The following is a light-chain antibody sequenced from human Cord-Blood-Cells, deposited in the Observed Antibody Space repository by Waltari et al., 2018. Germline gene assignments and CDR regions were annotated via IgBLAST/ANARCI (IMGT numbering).Light chain of an antibody. CDR1: QSISSY. J-gene: IGKJ1*01. CDR2: AAS. V-gene: IGKV1-39*01. Sequence: DIQLTQPPPSLSASVGDRVTITCRASQSISSYLNWYQQKPGKAPKLLIYAASSLQSGVQSRFSGSGSGTDFTLTISSLQPEDFATYYCQQSYSTPRTFGQGTKVEIK. CDR3: QQSYSTPRT.